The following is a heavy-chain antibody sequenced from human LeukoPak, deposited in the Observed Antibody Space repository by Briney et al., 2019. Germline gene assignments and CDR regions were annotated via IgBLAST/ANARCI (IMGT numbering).Heavy chain of an antibody. J-gene: IGHJ5*02. CDR3: ARQTMNIAARPGWFDP. V-gene: IGHV4-38-2*01. D-gene: IGHD6-6*01. Sequence: SETLSLTCALSGYSISSGYYWGWTRQPPGKGLEWIGSIYHSGNTYYNPSLKSRVTISLDTSKNQFSLKLSSVTSADTAVYYCARQTMNIAARPGWFDPWGQGTLVTVSS. CDR1: GYSISSGYY. CDR2: IYHSGNT.